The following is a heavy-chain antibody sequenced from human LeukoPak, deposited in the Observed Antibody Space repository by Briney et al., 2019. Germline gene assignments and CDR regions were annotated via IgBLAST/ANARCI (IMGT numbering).Heavy chain of an antibody. V-gene: IGHV4-30-2*01. CDR2: IYHSGST. D-gene: IGHD1-1*01. CDR3: ARDPVVPGTTWGYDAFDI. CDR1: GGSISSGGYY. Sequence: SETLSLTCTVSGGSISSGGYYWSWIQQPPGKGLEWIGYIYHSGSTYYNPSLKSRVTISVDTSKNQFSLELSSVTAADTAVYYCARDPVVPGTTWGYDAFDIWGQGTMVTVSS. J-gene: IGHJ3*02.